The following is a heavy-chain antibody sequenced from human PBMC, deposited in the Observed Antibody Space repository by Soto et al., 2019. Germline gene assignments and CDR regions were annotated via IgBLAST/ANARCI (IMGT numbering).Heavy chain of an antibody. D-gene: IGHD3-10*01. V-gene: IGHV1-69*01. CDR2: VSPPFRTS. J-gene: IGHJ6*02. Sequence: QVQLVQSGAEVKKPGSSVKVSCKTSGVSFNNNGIGWVRQAPGHGLEWMGGVSPPFRTSNYARKFQGRISITADASTGIVNMELSSLTSEDTAQYYCARVLYYGAGIYSPYGMDVWGQGTTVTVSS. CDR3: ARVLYYGAGIYSPYGMDV. CDR1: GVSFNNNG.